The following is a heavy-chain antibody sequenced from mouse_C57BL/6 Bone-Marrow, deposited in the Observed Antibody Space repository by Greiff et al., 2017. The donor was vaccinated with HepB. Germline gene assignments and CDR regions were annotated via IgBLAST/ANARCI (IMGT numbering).Heavy chain of an antibody. J-gene: IGHJ2*01. CDR2: IYIGNGYT. D-gene: IGHD1-1*01. Sequence: DVQLQESGAELVRPGSSVKMSCKTSGYTFTSYGINWVKQRPGQGLEWIGYIYIGNGYTEYNEKFKGKATLTSDTSSSTAYMQLSSLTSEDSAIYFCARGITTVVATKGFDYWGQGTTLTVSS. CDR1: GYTFTSYG. CDR3: ARGITTVVATKGFDY. V-gene: IGHV1-58*01.